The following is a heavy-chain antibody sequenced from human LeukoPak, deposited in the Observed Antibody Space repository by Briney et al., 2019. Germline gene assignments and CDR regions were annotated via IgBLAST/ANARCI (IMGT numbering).Heavy chain of an antibody. V-gene: IGHV1-18*04. J-gene: IGHJ3*02. D-gene: IGHD2-8*01. CDR1: GYTFTSYG. CDR2: ISAYNGNT. CDR3: ARARGIVLMVYENAFDI. Sequence: GASVKVSCKASGYTFTSYGISWVRQAPGQGLEWMGWISAYNGNTNYAQKLQGRVTMTTDTSTSTAYMEQRSLRSDDTAVYYCARARGIVLMVYENAFDIWGQGTMVTVSS.